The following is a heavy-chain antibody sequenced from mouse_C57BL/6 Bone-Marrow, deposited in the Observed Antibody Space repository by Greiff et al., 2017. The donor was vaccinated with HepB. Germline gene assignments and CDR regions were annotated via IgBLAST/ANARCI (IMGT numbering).Heavy chain of an antibody. D-gene: IGHD2-4*01. CDR2: IYPNSGGT. V-gene: IGHV1-72*01. Sequence: QVQLQQPGAELVKPGASVKLSCKASGYTFTSYWMHWVKQRPGRGLEWIGRIYPNSGGTKYNEKFKSKATLTVDKPSSTAYMQLSSLTSEDSAVYYCARGDYDYDGSFAYWGQGTLVTVSA. CDR3: ARGDYDYDGSFAY. CDR1: GYTFTSYW. J-gene: IGHJ3*01.